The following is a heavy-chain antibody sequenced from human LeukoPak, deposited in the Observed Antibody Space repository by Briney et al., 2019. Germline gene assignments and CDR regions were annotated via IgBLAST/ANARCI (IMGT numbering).Heavy chain of an antibody. CDR2: INHSGST. Sequence: SETLSLTCAVYGGSFSGYYWSWIRQPPGEGLEWIGEINHSGSTNYNPSLKSRVTISVDTSKNQFSLKLSSVTAADTAVYYCATRTGIRWLQGVVDYWGQGTLVTVSS. J-gene: IGHJ4*02. D-gene: IGHD5-24*01. CDR3: ATRTGIRWLQGVVDY. V-gene: IGHV4-34*01. CDR1: GGSFSGYY.